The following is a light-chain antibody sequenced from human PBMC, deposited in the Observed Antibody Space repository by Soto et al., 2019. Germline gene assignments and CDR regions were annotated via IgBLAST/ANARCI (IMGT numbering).Light chain of an antibody. Sequence: EIVLTQSPGTLSLSPGESATLSCRGSQSVSSSFLAWYQQKPGQAPRLLIYGESNRATGIPDRLSGSGSGTDFTLTISRLEPEDFAVYYCQKYGSSPRACGGGTKVDIK. J-gene: IGKJ4*01. CDR1: QSVSSSF. CDR3: QKYGSSPRA. V-gene: IGKV3-20*01. CDR2: GES.